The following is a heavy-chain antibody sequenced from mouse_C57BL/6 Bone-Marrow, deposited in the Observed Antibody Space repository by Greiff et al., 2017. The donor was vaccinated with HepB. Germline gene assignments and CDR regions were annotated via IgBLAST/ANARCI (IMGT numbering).Heavy chain of an antibody. Sequence: VQLKESGAELVRPGTSVKMSCKASGYTFTNYWIGWAKQRPGHGLEWIGDIYPGGGYTNYNEKFKGKATLTADKSSSTAYMQFSSLTSEDSAIYYCARRSPYYYGSSYGYWGQGTTLTVSS. V-gene: IGHV1-63*01. D-gene: IGHD1-1*01. CDR3: ARRSPYYYGSSYGY. CDR1: GYTFTNYW. CDR2: IYPGGGYT. J-gene: IGHJ2*01.